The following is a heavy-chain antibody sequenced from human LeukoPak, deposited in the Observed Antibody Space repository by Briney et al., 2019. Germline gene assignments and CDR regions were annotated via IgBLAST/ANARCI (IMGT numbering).Heavy chain of an antibody. Sequence: GGSLRLSCAASGFTFSSYSMNWVRQAPGKGLEWVSSISSSSSYIYYADSVKGRFTISRDNAKNSLYLQMNSLRAEDTAVYYCARAKGGWELWYYFDYWGQGTLVTVSS. V-gene: IGHV3-21*01. D-gene: IGHD1-26*01. CDR1: GFTFSSYS. CDR2: ISSSSSYI. J-gene: IGHJ4*02. CDR3: ARAKGGWELWYYFDY.